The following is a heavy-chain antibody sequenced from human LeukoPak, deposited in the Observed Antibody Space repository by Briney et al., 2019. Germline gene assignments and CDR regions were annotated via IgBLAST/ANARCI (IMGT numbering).Heavy chain of an antibody. J-gene: IGHJ3*02. CDR1: GGTFSSYA. CDR2: IIPIFGTA. D-gene: IGHD1-26*01. Sequence: SVKVSCKASGGTFSSYAISWVRQAPGQGLEWMGGIIPIFGTANYAQKFQGRVTITTDESTSTAYMELSSLRSEDTAVYYCAREGGSYRRGILGNAFDIWGQGTMVTVSS. V-gene: IGHV1-69*05. CDR3: AREGGSYRRGILGNAFDI.